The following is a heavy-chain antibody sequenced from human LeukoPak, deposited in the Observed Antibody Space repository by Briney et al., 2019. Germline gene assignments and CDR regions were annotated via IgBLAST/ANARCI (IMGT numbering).Heavy chain of an antibody. CDR1: GGSISSGDYY. V-gene: IGHV4-30-4*02. CDR3: ARDEYYYDSRGYSYYFDY. CDR2: IYYSGST. J-gene: IGHJ4*02. Sequence: SETLSLTCTVSGGSISSGDYYWSWIRQPPGKGLEWIGYIYYSGSTYYNPSLKSRVTISVDTSKNQFSLKLSSVTAADTAVYYCARDEYYYDSRGYSYYFDYWDQGTLVTVSS. D-gene: IGHD3-22*01.